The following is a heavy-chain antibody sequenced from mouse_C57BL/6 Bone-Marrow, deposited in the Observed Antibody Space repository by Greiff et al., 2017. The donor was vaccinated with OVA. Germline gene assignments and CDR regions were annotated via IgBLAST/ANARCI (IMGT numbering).Heavy chain of an antibody. CDR3: ARSWGFAY. Sequence: QVQLQQSGPELVKPGASVKISCKASGYAFSSSWMNWVKQRPGKGLEWIGRIYPGDGDTNYNGKFKGKATLTADKSSSTAYMQRSSLTSEDSAVYFCARSWGFAYGGQGTLVTVSA. CDR1: GYAFSSSW. CDR2: IYPGDGDT. J-gene: IGHJ3*01. V-gene: IGHV1-82*01.